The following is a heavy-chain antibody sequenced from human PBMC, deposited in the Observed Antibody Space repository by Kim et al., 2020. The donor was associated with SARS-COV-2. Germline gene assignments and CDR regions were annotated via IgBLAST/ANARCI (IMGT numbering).Heavy chain of an antibody. J-gene: IGHJ5*02. D-gene: IGHD3-9*01. CDR2: IKQDGSEK. CDR1: GFTFSSYW. CDR3: ARRYFDWSTTQNWFDP. Sequence: GGSLRLSCAASGFTFSSYWMSWVRQAPGKGLEWVANIKQDGSEKYYVDSVKGRFTISRDNAKNSLYLQMNSLRVEDTAVYYCARRYFDWSTTQNWFDPWGQGTLVTVSS. V-gene: IGHV3-7*03.